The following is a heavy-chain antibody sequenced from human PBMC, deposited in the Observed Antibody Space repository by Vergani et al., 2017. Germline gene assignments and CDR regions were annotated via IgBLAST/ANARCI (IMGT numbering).Heavy chain of an antibody. D-gene: IGHD4-23*01. J-gene: IGHJ4*02. CDR3: ATDPRESYGGNYPGDFDY. CDR2: INPNSGGT. Sequence: QVQLVQSGAEVKKPGASVKVSCKASGYTFTGYYMHWVRQAPGQGLEWMGWINPNSGGTNYAQKFQGRVTMTRDTAISTAYMELSRLRSDDTAVYYCATDPRESYGGNYPGDFDYWGQGTLVTVSS. V-gene: IGHV1-2*02. CDR1: GYTFTGYY.